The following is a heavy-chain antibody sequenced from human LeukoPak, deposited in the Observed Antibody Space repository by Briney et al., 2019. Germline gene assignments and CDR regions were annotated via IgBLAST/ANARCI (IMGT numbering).Heavy chain of an antibody. V-gene: IGHV4-38-2*02. CDR1: GYSITSGYY. CDR3: ARDSPPDY. J-gene: IGHJ4*02. Sequence: SETLSVTCAVSGYSITSGYYWGWIRQPPGKGLEWIGSIYHSGSTYYNPSLKSRVTISVDTSKNQFSLKLSSVTAADTAVYYCARDSPPDYWGQGTLVTVSS. CDR2: IYHSGST.